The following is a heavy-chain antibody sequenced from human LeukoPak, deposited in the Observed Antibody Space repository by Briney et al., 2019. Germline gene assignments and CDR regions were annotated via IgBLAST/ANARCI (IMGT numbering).Heavy chain of an antibody. CDR1: GVSITNYY. CDR3: ARDYLVGAPLDS. CDR2: MYISGST. J-gene: IGHJ4*02. Sequence: PSETLSLTCTVSGVSITNYYWAWLRQPAGKGLEWIGRMYISGSTNYNPSLKSRVSISIDKTNNQFSLKLRSVTAADTAVYYCARDYLVGAPLDSWGQGTLVTVSS. D-gene: IGHD1-26*01. V-gene: IGHV4-4*07.